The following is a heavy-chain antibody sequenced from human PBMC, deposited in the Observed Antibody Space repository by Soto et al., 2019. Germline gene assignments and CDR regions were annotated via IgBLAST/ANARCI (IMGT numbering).Heavy chain of an antibody. CDR2: IPWNSGTL. V-gene: IGHV3-9*01. CDR1: GFTFNDFA. Sequence: GGSLRLSCVASGFTFNDFAMHWVRQAPGKGLEWVSGIPWNSGTLDYADSVRGRFSISRDNAKNSLYLQMNSLRVEDTALYYCARQRGYHYYGMDFWGQGTTVTVSS. CDR3: ARQRGYHYYGMDF. J-gene: IGHJ6*02.